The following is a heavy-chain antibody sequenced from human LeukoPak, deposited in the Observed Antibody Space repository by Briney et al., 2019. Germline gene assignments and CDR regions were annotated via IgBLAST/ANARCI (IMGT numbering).Heavy chain of an antibody. Sequence: ASVKVSCKASGYTFTSYVISWVRQAPGQGLEWLGWISAYNGNTNYAQKFQGRVTMTRDTSISTAYMELSRLRSDDTAVYYCARTAQFGVVEDAFDIWGQGTMVTVSS. J-gene: IGHJ3*02. CDR3: ARTAQFGVVEDAFDI. CDR1: GYTFTSYV. D-gene: IGHD3-3*01. V-gene: IGHV1-18*01. CDR2: ISAYNGNT.